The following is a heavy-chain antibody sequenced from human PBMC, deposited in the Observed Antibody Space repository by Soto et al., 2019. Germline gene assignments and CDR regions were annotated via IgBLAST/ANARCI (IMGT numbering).Heavy chain of an antibody. CDR1: GGTFSSYA. D-gene: IGHD3-22*01. Sequence: QVQLVQSGAEVKKPGSSVKVSCKASGGTFSSYAISWVRQAPGQGLEWMGGIIPIFGTANYAQKFQGRVTISADNTTSTDYMELSSLKYEDMAVYYCARGAAMYYYDSSGYYYSFDYWGQGTLVTVSS. V-gene: IGHV1-69*06. CDR3: ARGAAMYYYDSSGYYYSFDY. J-gene: IGHJ4*02. CDR2: IIPIFGTA.